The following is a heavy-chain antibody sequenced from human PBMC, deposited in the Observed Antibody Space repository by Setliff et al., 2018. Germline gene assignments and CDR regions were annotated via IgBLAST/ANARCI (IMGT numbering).Heavy chain of an antibody. J-gene: IGHJ4*02. Sequence: GGSLRLSCAASGFTFSSFWMSWVRQSPGKGLEWVANINQDGSGKYYVDSVKGRFTISRDNAKNSLSLQMNGLRAEDTSVYYCARDKGYYASGEIASFDYWGQGTLVTVSS. D-gene: IGHD3-10*01. CDR1: GFTFSSFW. V-gene: IGHV3-7*01. CDR3: ARDKGYYASGEIASFDY. CDR2: INQDGSGK.